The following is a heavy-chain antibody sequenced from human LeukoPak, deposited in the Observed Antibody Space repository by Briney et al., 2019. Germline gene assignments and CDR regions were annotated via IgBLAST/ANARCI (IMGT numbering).Heavy chain of an antibody. V-gene: IGHV1-8*02. CDR3: ARGPYCSGGSCYPLRYYYYMDV. CDR2: MNPNSGNT. J-gene: IGHJ6*03. D-gene: IGHD2-15*01. Sequence: ASVKVSCKASGYTFTSYGISWVRQAPGQGLEWMGWMNPNSGNTGYAQKFQGRVTMTRNTSISTAYMELSSLRSEDTAVYYCARGPYCSGGSCYPLRYYYYMDVWGEGTTVTVSS. CDR1: GYTFTSYG.